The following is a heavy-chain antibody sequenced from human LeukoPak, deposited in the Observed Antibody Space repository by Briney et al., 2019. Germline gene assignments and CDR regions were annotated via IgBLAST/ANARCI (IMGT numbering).Heavy chain of an antibody. V-gene: IGHV3-23*01. J-gene: IGHJ1*01. D-gene: IGHD6-13*01. CDR1: GFTFSSYA. CDR3: ARDEPASRGSWFIQN. Sequence: GGSLRLSCAASGFTFSSYAMSWVRQAPGTGLEWVSSIGTSGGSTYYANSVKGRFAISRDNAKRTLYVQMNSLRAEDTAVYYCARDEPASRGSWFIQNWGQGTLVTVSS. CDR2: IGTSGGST.